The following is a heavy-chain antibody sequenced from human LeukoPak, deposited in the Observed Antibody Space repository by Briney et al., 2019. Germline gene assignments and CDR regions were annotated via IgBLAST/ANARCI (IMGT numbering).Heavy chain of an antibody. J-gene: IGHJ5*02. CDR2: IKSDGSST. CDR3: ARSDWFDP. Sequence: GGSLRLSCAASGFTFSGYWMHWVRQAPGKGLVWVSRIKSDGSSTTYADSVKGRFTISRDNAKNTLYLQMNSLRVEGTAVYFCARSDWFDPWGQGTLVTVSS. V-gene: IGHV3-74*01. CDR1: GFTFSGYW.